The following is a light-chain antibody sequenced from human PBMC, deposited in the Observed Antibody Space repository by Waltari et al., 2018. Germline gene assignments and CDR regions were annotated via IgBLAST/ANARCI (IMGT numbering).Light chain of an antibody. CDR1: RSHIASVY. Sequence: QSVLTQPPSVSGTPGQAVTISCPASRSHIASVYIYLSQHSPGMAPKLLIFRNNQRPSGVPDRFSATKSDTSASLAISGLRSEDEADYDCAAWDDSLSGWLFGGGTKLTVL. CDR3: AAWDDSLSGWL. V-gene: IGLV1-47*01. J-gene: IGLJ3*02. CDR2: RNN.